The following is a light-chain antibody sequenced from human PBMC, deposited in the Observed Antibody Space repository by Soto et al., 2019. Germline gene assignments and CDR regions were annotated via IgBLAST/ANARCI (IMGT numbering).Light chain of an antibody. J-gene: IGLJ2*01. CDR3: CSYAGSSTFYVV. CDR2: EGS. V-gene: IGLV2-23*03. Sequence: QSALTQPASVSGSPGQSITISCTGTSSDVGSYNLVSWYQQHPGKAPKLMIYEGSKRPSGVSNRFSDSKSGNTASLTISGLQAEDEADYYCCSYAGSSTFYVVFGGGTKLTVL. CDR1: SSDVGSYNL.